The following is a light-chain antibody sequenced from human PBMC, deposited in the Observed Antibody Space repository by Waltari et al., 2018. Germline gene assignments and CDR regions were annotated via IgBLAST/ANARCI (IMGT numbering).Light chain of an antibody. CDR1: QSISKD. CDR3: QQSLIAPYT. Sequence: DMQMTQSPSSLSASVGDSATITCRASQSISKDLNWYQQRPGKSPKLLIYGPSGLQTGVPSRFSGSGSGTEFTLTISSLQPEDFTTYYCQQSLIAPYTFGQGTTLEIK. V-gene: IGKV1-39*01. J-gene: IGKJ2*01. CDR2: GPS.